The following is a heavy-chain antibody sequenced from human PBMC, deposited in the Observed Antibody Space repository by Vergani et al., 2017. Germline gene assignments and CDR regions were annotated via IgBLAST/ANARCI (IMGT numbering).Heavy chain of an antibody. J-gene: IGHJ3*02. Sequence: QVQLVESGGGVVQPGRSLRLSGAERGFTFSSYAMHWVRQAPGKGLEWVAVISYDGSNKYYADSVKGRFTISRDNSKNTLYLQMNSLRAEDTAVYYCASKRWLQEGAFDIWGQGTMVTVSS. D-gene: IGHD5-24*01. CDR3: ASKRWLQEGAFDI. V-gene: IGHV3-30*04. CDR1: GFTFSSYA. CDR2: ISYDGSNK.